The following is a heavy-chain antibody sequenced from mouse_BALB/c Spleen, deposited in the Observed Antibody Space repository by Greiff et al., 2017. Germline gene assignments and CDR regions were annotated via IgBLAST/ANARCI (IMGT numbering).Heavy chain of an antibody. CDR2: ISTYYGDA. V-gene: IGHV1S137*01. D-gene: IGHD2-14*01. CDR1: GYTFTDYA. Sequence: QVHVKQSGAELVRPGVSVKISCKGSGYTFTDYAMHWVKQSHAKSLEWIGVISTYYGDASYNQKFKGKATMTVDKSSSTAYMELARLTSEDSAIYYCARYFPYRYGAMDYWGQGTSVTVSS. CDR3: ARYFPYRYGAMDY. J-gene: IGHJ4*01.